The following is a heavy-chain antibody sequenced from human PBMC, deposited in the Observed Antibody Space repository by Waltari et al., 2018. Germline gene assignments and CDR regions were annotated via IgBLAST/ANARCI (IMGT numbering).Heavy chain of an antibody. J-gene: IGHJ4*02. V-gene: IGHV3-7*01. CDR3: ARWDSSSCSLDY. D-gene: IGHD6-13*01. CDR2: IKQDVSGK. Sequence: EVQLVESGGGLVQPGGSLRLSCAASGFTFSRYWMSWVRQAPGKGLGGVANIKQDVSGKSSVASGKARFTISRDNAKNSLYRKRNSLRAEDTAGYYCARWDSSSCSLDYWGQGTLVTVSS. CDR1: GFTFSRYW.